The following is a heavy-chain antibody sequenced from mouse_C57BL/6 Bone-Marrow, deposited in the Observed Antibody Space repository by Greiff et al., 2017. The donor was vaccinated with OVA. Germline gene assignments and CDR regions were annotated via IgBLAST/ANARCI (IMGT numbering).Heavy chain of an antibody. J-gene: IGHJ3*01. Sequence: VQLQQPGAELVRPGTSVKLSCKASGYTFTSYWMHWVKQRPGQGLEWIGVIDPSDSYTNYNQKFKGKATLTVDTSSSTAYMQLSSLTSEDSAVYYCARCGRGAWFAYWGQGTLVTVSA. CDR2: IDPSDSYT. CDR1: GYTFTSYW. V-gene: IGHV1-59*01. CDR3: ARCGRGAWFAY.